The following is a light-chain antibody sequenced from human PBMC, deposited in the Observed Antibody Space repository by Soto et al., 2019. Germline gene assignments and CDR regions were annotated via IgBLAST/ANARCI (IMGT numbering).Light chain of an antibody. V-gene: IGKV1-39*01. CDR1: QRISSF. J-gene: IGKJ4*01. CDR2: AAS. Sequence: DIQMTQSPSSLSAPVGDRVTITCRASQRISSFLNWYQQKPGKAPKLLISAASTLQSGVPSRFSGSGSGTDFTLTISSLQPEDFATYYCQQSYSTPLTFGGGTKVEIK. CDR3: QQSYSTPLT.